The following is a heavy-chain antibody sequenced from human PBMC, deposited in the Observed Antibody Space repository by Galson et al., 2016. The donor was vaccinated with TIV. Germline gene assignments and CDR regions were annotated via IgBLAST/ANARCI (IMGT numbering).Heavy chain of an antibody. Sequence: SLRLSCAASGFTFSNAWMTWVRQAPGRGLEWVGRIKSKSDGATTAYAAPVKGRFSISRDGSKETVYLQMNNLKTEDTALYFCTTDLGYCLTTSCSLGLDYWGQGTLVTVSS. J-gene: IGHJ4*02. CDR1: GFTFSNAW. V-gene: IGHV3-15*01. D-gene: IGHD2-2*01. CDR3: TTDLGYCLTTSCSLGLDY. CDR2: IKSKSDGATT.